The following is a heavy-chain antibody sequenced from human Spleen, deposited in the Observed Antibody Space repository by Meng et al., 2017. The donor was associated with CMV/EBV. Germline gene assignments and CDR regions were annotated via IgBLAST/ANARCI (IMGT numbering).Heavy chain of an antibody. CDR2: STYTGAT. V-gene: IGHV4-39*07. CDR3: ARDLSLYWGSSTATYSDS. Sequence: ELQESGPRLVTSSETLSLTCTVSGVSIISSNYHWTWLRQAPGKGLEWIASSTYTGATKINPPLQSRVSVSVDPPRNSFSLTLNSVTAADTAVYFCARDLSLYWGSSTATYSDSWGQGTLVTVSS. D-gene: IGHD6-6*01. J-gene: IGHJ4*02. CDR1: GVSIISSNYH.